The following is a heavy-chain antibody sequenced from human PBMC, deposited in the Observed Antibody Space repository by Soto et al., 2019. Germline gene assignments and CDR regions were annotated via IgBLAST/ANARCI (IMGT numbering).Heavy chain of an antibody. CDR1: GGSVSSGSYY. Sequence: QVQLQESGPGLVKPSETLSLTCTVSGGSVSSGSYYWSWIRQPPGKGLEWIGYIYYSGSTNYNPSLKSCVTISVDTPQNQFSLKLSSVTAADTAVYYCARFWGYFDYWGQGPLVTVSS. CDR2: IYYSGST. CDR3: ARFWGYFDY. V-gene: IGHV4-61*01. D-gene: IGHD3-16*01. J-gene: IGHJ4*02.